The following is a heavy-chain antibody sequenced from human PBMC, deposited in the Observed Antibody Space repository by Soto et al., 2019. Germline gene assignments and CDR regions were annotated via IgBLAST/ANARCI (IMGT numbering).Heavy chain of an antibody. Sequence: QVQLVQSGAEVKKPGASVKVFCKASGYTFTNHGISWVRQAPGHGLEWMGWVSAYTGETKYAQSLQGRVTMTTDTSRNTAYMELRSLSSDDTAVFYCARDSPSSGLLGTNYWGQGTLVTVSS. J-gene: IGHJ4*02. CDR3: ARDSPSSGLLGTNY. D-gene: IGHD3-22*01. CDR2: VSAYTGET. V-gene: IGHV1-18*01. CDR1: GYTFTNHG.